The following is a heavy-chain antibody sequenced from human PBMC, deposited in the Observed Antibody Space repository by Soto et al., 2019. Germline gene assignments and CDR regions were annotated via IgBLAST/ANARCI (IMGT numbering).Heavy chain of an antibody. CDR1: RFTFSSYW. J-gene: IGHJ5*02. CDR2: INSDGSDT. V-gene: IGHV3-74*01. CDR3: AREGMGFSNWFDP. D-gene: IGHD2-8*01. Sequence: GGSLRLSCAASRFTFSSYWMHWVRQAPGEGLVWVSRINSDGSDTGYADSVKGRFTISRDNAKNTLYLQMNSLRAEDTAVYFCAREGMGFSNWFDPSGQGTLVTAPQ.